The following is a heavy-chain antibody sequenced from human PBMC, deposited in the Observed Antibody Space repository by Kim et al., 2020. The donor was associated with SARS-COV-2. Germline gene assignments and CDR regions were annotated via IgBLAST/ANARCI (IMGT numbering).Heavy chain of an antibody. D-gene: IGHD1-26*01. V-gene: IGHV4-31*03. CDR3: AKVGSTYSFDY. CDR2: IYYSGST. CDR1: GGSISSGGHY. J-gene: IGHJ4*02. Sequence: SETLSLTCNVSGGSISSGGHYWSWIRQHPGKGLEWIGYIYYSGSTYYNPSLKSRVIISIDTSKNQFSLNLNSVTAADTAVYYCAKVGSTYSFDYWGQGTL.